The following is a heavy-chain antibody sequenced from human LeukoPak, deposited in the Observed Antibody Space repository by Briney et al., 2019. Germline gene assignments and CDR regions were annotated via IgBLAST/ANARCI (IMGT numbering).Heavy chain of an antibody. CDR1: GGSISSGGHY. J-gene: IGHJ6*02. CDR3: ARDEAIFGAGYYYGMDV. V-gene: IGHV4-31*03. D-gene: IGHD3-3*01. Sequence: SETLSLTCSVSGGSISSGGHYWSWIRQHPGKGLEWIGYINYSGSTYYNPSLKSRVTISVDTSQNQFSLKLSSVTAADTAVYYCARDEAIFGAGYYYGMDVWGQGTTVTVSS. CDR2: INYSGST.